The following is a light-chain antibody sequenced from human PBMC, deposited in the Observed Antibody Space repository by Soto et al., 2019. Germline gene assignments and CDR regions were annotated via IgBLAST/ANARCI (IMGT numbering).Light chain of an antibody. J-gene: IGLJ1*01. Sequence: ALTQPASMSRSPGQSITISCTGTSSDIGRYNFVSWYQHHPGKAPKLIIYEATKRPSGVSYRFSGSKSGNTASLTISGLQAEDEADYYCTSYTITSPEVFGPGTKVTVL. CDR2: EAT. CDR3: TSYTITSPEV. CDR1: SSDIGRYNF. V-gene: IGLV2-14*01.